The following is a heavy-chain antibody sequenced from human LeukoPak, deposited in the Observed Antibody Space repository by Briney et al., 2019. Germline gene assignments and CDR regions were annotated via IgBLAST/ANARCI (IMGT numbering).Heavy chain of an antibody. CDR3: VRGSYCGSNCFYYFDY. Sequence: SETLSLTCTVSGGSISSYYWSWIRQPPGKGLEWIGYVYYSGRTDSNPSLKSRVTISIDTSRNQFSLRLSSVTAADTAMYYCVRGSYCGSNCFYYFDYWGQGSLVTVSS. CDR1: GGSISSYY. J-gene: IGHJ4*02. D-gene: IGHD2-21*02. CDR2: VYYSGRT. V-gene: IGHV4-59*08.